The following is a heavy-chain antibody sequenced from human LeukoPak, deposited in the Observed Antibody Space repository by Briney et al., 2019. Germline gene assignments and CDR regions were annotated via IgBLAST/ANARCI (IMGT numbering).Heavy chain of an antibody. D-gene: IGHD5-18*01. CDR3: AKVSDTTMVYFFDY. J-gene: IGHJ4*02. CDR1: GFTFSSYW. CDR2: VNLDGDGT. V-gene: IGHV3-74*01. Sequence: GGSLRLSCAASGFTFSSYWIHWVRQAPGKGLVWVSRVNLDGDGTYADSVRGRFTLSRDNAKNTLYLQMNSLRAEDTAVYYCAKVSDTTMVYFFDYWGQGTLVTVSS.